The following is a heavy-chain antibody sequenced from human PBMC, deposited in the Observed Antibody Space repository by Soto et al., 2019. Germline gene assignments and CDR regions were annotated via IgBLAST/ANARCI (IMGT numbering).Heavy chain of an antibody. D-gene: IGHD7-27*01. CDR2: MNPNNGNT. CDR1: GYTFTNNG. V-gene: IGHV1-8*01. J-gene: IGHJ4*02. CDR3: STAGDSGAWISH. Sequence: QVQLVQSGAEVKKPGASVKVSCKASGYTFTNNGINWVRQATGQGLEWMGWMNPNNGNTGFAQQLQGRVTLTGDTSISTAYMELTNLISDDTAVYYCSTAGDSGAWISHWGQGTLVTVSS.